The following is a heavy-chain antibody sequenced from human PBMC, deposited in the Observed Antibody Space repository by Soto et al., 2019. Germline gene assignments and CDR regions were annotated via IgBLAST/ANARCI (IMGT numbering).Heavy chain of an antibody. D-gene: IGHD1-20*01. CDR3: ARGLTGTTSSGGDY. Sequence: QVQLVQSGAEVKKPGAPVKVSCKASGYIFNDYGISWVRQAPGQGLEWMGWISAYNGNTNYAQNLQGRVTLTTDTSTSTVYMELRSLRSDDTAVYYCARGLTGTTSSGGDYWGQGTLVTVSS. V-gene: IGHV1-18*01. CDR2: ISAYNGNT. J-gene: IGHJ4*02. CDR1: GYIFNDYG.